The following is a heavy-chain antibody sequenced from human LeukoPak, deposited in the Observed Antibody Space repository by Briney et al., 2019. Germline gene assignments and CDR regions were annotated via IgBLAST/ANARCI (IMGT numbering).Heavy chain of an antibody. V-gene: IGHV4-34*01. CDR2: INHSGST. CDR3: ATTREAYGGSY. Sequence: SETLSLTCAVYGGSFSGYYWSWIRQPPGKGLEWIGEINHSGSTNYNPSLKSRVTISVDTSKNQFSLKLSSVTAADTAVYYCATTREAYGGSYWGQGTLVTVSS. CDR1: GGSFSGYY. J-gene: IGHJ4*02. D-gene: IGHD3-16*01.